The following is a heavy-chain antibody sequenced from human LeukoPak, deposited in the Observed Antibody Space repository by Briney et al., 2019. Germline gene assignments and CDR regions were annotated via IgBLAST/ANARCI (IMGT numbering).Heavy chain of an antibody. CDR3: ARTQQLVLRSPLDP. Sequence: GASVKVSCKASGYTFTAYYMHWVRQAPGQGLEWMGGIIPIFGTANYAQKFQGRVTITADESTSTAYMELSSLRSEDTAVYYCARTQQLVLRSPLDPWGQGTLVTVSS. D-gene: IGHD6-13*01. CDR2: IIPIFGTA. J-gene: IGHJ5*02. V-gene: IGHV1-69*13. CDR1: GYTFTAYY.